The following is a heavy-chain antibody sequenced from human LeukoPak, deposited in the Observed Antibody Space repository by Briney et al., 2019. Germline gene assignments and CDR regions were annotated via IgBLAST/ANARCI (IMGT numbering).Heavy chain of an antibody. Sequence: GGSLRLSCAASGFTFSSYSINWVRQAPGKGLEWVSSISSTSYYVYYADSVKGRFIISRDDAKNSVYMQMNSLRAEDTAVYYCARDEEWLVDYWGQGTLVTVSS. V-gene: IGHV3-21*01. J-gene: IGHJ4*02. CDR1: GFTFSSYS. CDR3: ARDEEWLVDY. CDR2: ISSTSYYV. D-gene: IGHD6-19*01.